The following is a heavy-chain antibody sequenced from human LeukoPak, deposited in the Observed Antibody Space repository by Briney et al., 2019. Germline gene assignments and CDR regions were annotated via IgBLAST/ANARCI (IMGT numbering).Heavy chain of an antibody. D-gene: IGHD2-8*01. J-gene: IGHJ4*02. CDR3: AKDYYWSWDY. CDR1: GFSFSVNA. CDR2: IPFDRSDK. V-gene: IGHV3-30*02. Sequence: PGGSLRLSCAASGFSFSVNAMHWVRQAPGKGLEWVAFIPFDRSDKYYAGSVKGRFAISRDNSKNTLYLQMNSLRAEDTATYYCAKDYYWSWDYWGQGTLVTVSS.